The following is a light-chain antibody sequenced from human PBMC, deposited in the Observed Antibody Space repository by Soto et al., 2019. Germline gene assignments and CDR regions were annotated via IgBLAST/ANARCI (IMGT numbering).Light chain of an antibody. Sequence: DIQMTKSPPSLSESVGARVTITCRASKGIGNSLAWYQQKPGRVPKLLIYSASTLQSGVPSRFSGSGSGTDFTLTISSLQPEDVAAYYCQKYNTVPATFGQGTRLEIK. CDR1: KGIGNS. V-gene: IGKV1-27*01. CDR3: QKYNTVPAT. CDR2: SAS. J-gene: IGKJ5*01.